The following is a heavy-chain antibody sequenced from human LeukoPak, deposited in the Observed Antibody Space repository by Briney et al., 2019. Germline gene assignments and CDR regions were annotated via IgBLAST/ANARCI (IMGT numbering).Heavy chain of an antibody. CDR1: GYTFTGYY. Sequence: ASVKVSCKASGYTFTGYYMHWVRQAPGQGLEWMGWINPNSGGTNYAQKFQGWVTMTRDTSISAAYMELSRLRSDDTAVYYCARDRYYYGSGSYYTYYYYYGMDVWGQGTTVTVSS. V-gene: IGHV1-2*04. D-gene: IGHD3-10*01. CDR3: ARDRYYYGSGSYYTYYYYYGMDV. J-gene: IGHJ6*02. CDR2: INPNSGGT.